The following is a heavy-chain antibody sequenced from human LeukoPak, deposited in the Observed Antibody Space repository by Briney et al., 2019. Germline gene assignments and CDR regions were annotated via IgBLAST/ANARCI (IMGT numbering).Heavy chain of an antibody. J-gene: IGHJ5*02. V-gene: IGHV1-69*04. CDR2: IIPILGIA. CDR3: ARSEGIIGVAEGNWFDP. CDR1: GCTFSNYA. D-gene: IGHD6-19*01. Sequence: ASVKVSCKGSGCTFSNYAISWVRQAPGQGLEWMGRIIPILGIANYAQKFQGRVTTTADKSTSTAYMELRSLRSEDTAVYYCARSEGIIGVAEGNWFDPWGQGTLVTVSS.